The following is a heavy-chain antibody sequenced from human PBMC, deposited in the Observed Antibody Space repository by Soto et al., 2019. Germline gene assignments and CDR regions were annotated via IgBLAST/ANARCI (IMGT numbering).Heavy chain of an antibody. J-gene: IGHJ3*02. CDR1: GFTFSTYT. D-gene: IGHD3-10*01. CDR3: ARVATLVRTYALDI. V-gene: IGHV3-21*01. Sequence: EVQLVESGGSLVKPGGSLRLSCAASGFTFSTYTMNWVRQAPGKGLECVSSISSSSTYLYYADSVKGRFTISRDNAKNLLSLQMNSLRAEDTAVYYCARVATLVRTYALDIWGQGTMVTVSS. CDR2: ISSSSTYL.